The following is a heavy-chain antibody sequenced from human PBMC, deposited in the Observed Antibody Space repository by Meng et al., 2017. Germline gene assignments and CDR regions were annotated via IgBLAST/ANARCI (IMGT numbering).Heavy chain of an antibody. CDR1: GGSFSGYY. CDR3: ARVPTYYYDSSGYYLFDY. D-gene: IGHD3-22*01. CDR2: INHSGST. J-gene: IGHJ4*02. Sequence: HVKLQQRGACLLKPSETLSLTCAVYGGSFSGYYWSWIRQPPGKGLEWIGEINHSGSTNYNPSLKSRVTISVDTSKNQFSLKLSSVTAADTAVYYCARVPTYYYDSSGYYLFDYWGQGTLVTVSS. V-gene: IGHV4-34*01.